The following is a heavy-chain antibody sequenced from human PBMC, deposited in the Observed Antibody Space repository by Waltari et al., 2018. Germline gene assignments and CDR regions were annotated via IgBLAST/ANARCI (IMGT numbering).Heavy chain of an antibody. D-gene: IGHD5-12*01. J-gene: IGHJ4*02. Sequence: EVQLVESGGGLVQPGRSLRLSCAASGFTFDDYAMHWVRQARGKGLEWVSGISWNSGSIGYADSVKGRFTISRDNAKNSLYLQMNSLRAEDTALYYCAKDNVRWLEVYYFDYWGQGTLVTVSS. V-gene: IGHV3-9*01. CDR2: ISWNSGSI. CDR3: AKDNVRWLEVYYFDY. CDR1: GFTFDDYA.